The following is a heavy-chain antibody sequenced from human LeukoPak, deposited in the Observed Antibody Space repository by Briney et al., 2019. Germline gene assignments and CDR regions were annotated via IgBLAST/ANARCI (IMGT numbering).Heavy chain of an antibody. D-gene: IGHD3-10*01. CDR1: GGTFISYG. CDR3: ARDQNSYGSGSYPDY. V-gene: IGHV1-69*04. J-gene: IGHJ4*02. Sequence: SVKVSYKASGGTFISYGISWVRQAPGQGLEWMGRIIPIFGIANYAQKFQGRVTITADKSTSTAYMELSSLTSEDTAVYYCARDQNSYGSGSYPDYWGQGTLVTVSS. CDR2: IIPIFGIA.